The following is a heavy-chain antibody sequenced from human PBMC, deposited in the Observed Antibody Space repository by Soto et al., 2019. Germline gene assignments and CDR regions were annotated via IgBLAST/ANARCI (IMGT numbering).Heavy chain of an antibody. V-gene: IGHV3-23*01. CDR2: ISGSGGSP. J-gene: IGHJ4*02. CDR3: AKDIGSGWYGYFDY. CDR1: GFTFNSYT. D-gene: IGHD6-19*01. Sequence: GGSLRLSCAASGFTFNSYTMAWVRQAPGKGLEWVSSISGSGGSPSYADSVQGRFTISRDNSKNTLSLQVNSLRAEDTATYYCAKDIGSGWYGYFDYWGQGTLVTVSS.